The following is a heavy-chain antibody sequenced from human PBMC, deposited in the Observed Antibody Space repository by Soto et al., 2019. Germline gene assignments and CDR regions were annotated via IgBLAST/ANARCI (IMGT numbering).Heavy chain of an antibody. V-gene: IGHV1-18*04. J-gene: IGHJ3*02. CDR2: ISAYNGNS. D-gene: IGHD3-22*01. CDR1: AYTFTSYG. Sequence: GASVKVSCKASAYTFTSYGITWVRQAPGQGLEWVGWISAYNGNSNYAQKYEGRVTMTTDTSTSTAYMELSSLRSEDTAVYYCAADPVIVVRGYAFDIWGQGTMVTVSS. CDR3: AADPVIVVRGYAFDI.